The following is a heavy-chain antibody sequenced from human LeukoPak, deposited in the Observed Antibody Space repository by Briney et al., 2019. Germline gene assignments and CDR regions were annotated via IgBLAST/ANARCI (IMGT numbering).Heavy chain of an antibody. CDR1: GASISNCY. V-gene: IGHV4-4*09. CDR2: IHSSGGS. J-gene: IGHJ4*02. Sequence: PSETLSLTCTVSGASISNCYWSWIRQTPEKGLEWMGHIHSSGGSSYYPSLKSRLTLSIDTSKNQFSLKLSSVTAADTALYYCATLRGASTAVFDSWGQGALVTVSS. D-gene: IGHD2-21*02. CDR3: ATLRGASTAVFDS.